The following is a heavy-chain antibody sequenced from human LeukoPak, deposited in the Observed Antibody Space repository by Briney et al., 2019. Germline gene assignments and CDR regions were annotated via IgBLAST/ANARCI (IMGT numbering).Heavy chain of an antibody. CDR2: IYYSGST. D-gene: IGHD4-11*01. Sequence: SETLSLTCTVSGGSISSSSYYWGWIRQPPGKGLEWIGSIYYSGSTYYNPSLKSRVTISVDTSKNQFSLKLSSVTAADTAVYYCARRSSNWYFDYWGQGTLVTVSS. V-gene: IGHV4-39*01. J-gene: IGHJ4*02. CDR3: ARRSSNWYFDY. CDR1: GGSISSSSYY.